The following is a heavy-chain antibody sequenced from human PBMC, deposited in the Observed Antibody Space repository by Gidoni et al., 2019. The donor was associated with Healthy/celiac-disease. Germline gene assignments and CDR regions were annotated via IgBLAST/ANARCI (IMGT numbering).Heavy chain of an antibody. CDR1: GFPSSTAW. Sequence: EVQLVVSGGGLVKPGGSLRLFCAASGFPSSTAWMTCVRQSPGKGLEWVGRIKSKTDGGTTDYAAPVKGRFTISRDDSKNTLYLQMNSLKTEDTAVYYCTTNSLYDSSGYYWDDAFDIWGQGTMVTVSS. CDR2: IKSKTDGGTT. V-gene: IGHV3-15*07. D-gene: IGHD3-22*01. J-gene: IGHJ3*02. CDR3: TTNSLYDSSGYYWDDAFDI.